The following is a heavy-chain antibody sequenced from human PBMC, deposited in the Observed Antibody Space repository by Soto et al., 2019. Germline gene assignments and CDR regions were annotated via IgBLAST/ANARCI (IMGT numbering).Heavy chain of an antibody. CDR2: ISSSSSYI. D-gene: IGHD3-22*01. CDR1: GFTCNIYA. Sequence: PGGSLRLSCAASGFTCNIYAISWVRQAPGKGLEWVSAISSSSSYIYYADSVKGRFTISRDNAKNSLYLQMNSLRAEDTAVYYCAALNYYDSSGSGMDVWGQGTTVTVSS. J-gene: IGHJ6*02. CDR3: AALNYYDSSGSGMDV. V-gene: IGHV3-21*01.